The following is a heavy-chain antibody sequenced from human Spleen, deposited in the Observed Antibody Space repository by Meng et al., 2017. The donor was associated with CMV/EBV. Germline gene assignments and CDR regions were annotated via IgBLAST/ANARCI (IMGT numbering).Heavy chain of an antibody. D-gene: IGHD3-3*01. Sequence: SVKVSCKASGGTFSSYTISWVRQAPGQGLEWMGRIIPILGIANYAQKFQGRVTITADKSTSTAYMELSSLRSEDTAVYYCARDLYTYYDFWSGYRYYYYGMDVWGQGTTVTVSS. J-gene: IGHJ6*02. CDR1: GGTFSSYT. V-gene: IGHV1-69*04. CDR3: ARDLYTYYDFWSGYRYYYYGMDV. CDR2: IIPILGIA.